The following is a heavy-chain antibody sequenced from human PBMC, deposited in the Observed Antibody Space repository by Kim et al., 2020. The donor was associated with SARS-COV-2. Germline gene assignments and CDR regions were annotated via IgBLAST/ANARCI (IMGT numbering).Heavy chain of an antibody. CDR2: IYPGDSDT. Sequence: GESLKISCKGSGYSFSTYWIGWVRQMPGKGLEWMGIIYPGDSDTRHSPSFQGQVTFSVDKSINTAYLHWSSLKASDTGIYFCARQGVGYTSAWDPHWYFDLWGRGTLVTVSS. D-gene: IGHD6-19*01. CDR3: ARQGVGYTSAWDPHWYFDL. J-gene: IGHJ2*01. CDR1: GYSFSTYW. V-gene: IGHV5-51*01.